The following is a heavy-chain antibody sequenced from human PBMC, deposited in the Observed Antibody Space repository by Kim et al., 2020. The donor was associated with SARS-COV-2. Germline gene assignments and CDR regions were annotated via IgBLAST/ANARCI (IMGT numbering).Heavy chain of an antibody. CDR2: YN. D-gene: IGHD2-8*01. CDR3: AREAANGFDY. Sequence: YNNYAVSVKSRITINPDTSKNQFSLHLNSVTPEDTAVYFCAREAANGFDYWGQGILVTVSS. V-gene: IGHV6-1*01. J-gene: IGHJ4*02.